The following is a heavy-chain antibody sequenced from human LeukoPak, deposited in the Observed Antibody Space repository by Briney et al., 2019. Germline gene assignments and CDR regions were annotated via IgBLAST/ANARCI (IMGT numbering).Heavy chain of an antibody. V-gene: IGHV4-4*07. J-gene: IGHJ4*02. D-gene: IGHD5-12*01. CDR3: AREVLGYSGYDSTIDY. CDR1: GGSISSYY. CDR2: IYTGGST. Sequence: SETLSLTCTVSGGSISSYYWSWIRQPAGKGLEWIGRIYTGGSTNYNPSLKSRVTMSVDTSKNQFSLKLSSVTAADTAVYYCAREVLGYSGYDSTIDYWGQGTLVTVSS.